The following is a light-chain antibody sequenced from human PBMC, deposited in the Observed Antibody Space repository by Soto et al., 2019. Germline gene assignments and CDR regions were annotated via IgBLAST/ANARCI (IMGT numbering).Light chain of an antibody. CDR3: ETWDSNTPWV. V-gene: IGLV4-60*02. J-gene: IGLJ3*02. Sequence: QSVLTQSSSASASLGSSVKLTCSLSSGHSSYTIAWHQQQPGKAPRYLMKLEGSGNYNKGSGVPDRFSGSSSGADRYLTISNLQFEDEADYYCETWDSNTPWVFGGGTKLTV. CDR2: LEGSGNY. CDR1: SGHSSYT.